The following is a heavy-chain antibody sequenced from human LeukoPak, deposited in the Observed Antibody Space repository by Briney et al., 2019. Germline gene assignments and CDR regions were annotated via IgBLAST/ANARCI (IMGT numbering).Heavy chain of an antibody. J-gene: IGHJ4*02. CDR1: GGSFSGYY. Sequence: SETLSLACAVYGGSFSGYYWSWIRQPPEKGLEWIGEINHSGSTNYNPSLKSRVTISVDTSKNQFSLKLSSVTAADTAVYYCARVGIAAAAHWGQGTLVTVSS. V-gene: IGHV4-34*01. CDR2: INHSGST. D-gene: IGHD6-13*01. CDR3: ARVGIAAAAH.